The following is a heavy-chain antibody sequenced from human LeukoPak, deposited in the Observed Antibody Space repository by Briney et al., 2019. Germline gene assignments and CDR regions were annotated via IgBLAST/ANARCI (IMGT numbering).Heavy chain of an antibody. CDR3: AKARYSGSPALDF. J-gene: IGHJ4*02. Sequence: PGGSLRLSCAASGFTFSNNGMHWVRQTPGKGLEWVAFTRYDESKTFYGDSVRGRFTIPRDNSKNTLYLQMNSLTTDDSAVYYCAKARYSGSPALDFWGQGTLVTVSS. CDR2: TRYDESKT. V-gene: IGHV3-30*02. D-gene: IGHD1-26*01. CDR1: GFTFSNNG.